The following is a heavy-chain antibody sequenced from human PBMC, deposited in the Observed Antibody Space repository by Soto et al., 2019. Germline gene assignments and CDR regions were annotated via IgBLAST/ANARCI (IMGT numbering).Heavy chain of an antibody. CDR1: GYTFTSYY. CDR3: ARVPSYDSSPFDY. D-gene: IGHD3-22*01. V-gene: IGHV1-46*03. CDR2: INPSGGST. J-gene: IGHJ4*02. Sequence: GASVKVSCKASGYTFTSYYMNWVRQAPGQGLEWMGVINPSGGSTTYAQKFQGRVTMTRDTSTSTVYMELSGLRSEDTAMYYCARVPSYDSSPFDYWGQGTLVTVSS.